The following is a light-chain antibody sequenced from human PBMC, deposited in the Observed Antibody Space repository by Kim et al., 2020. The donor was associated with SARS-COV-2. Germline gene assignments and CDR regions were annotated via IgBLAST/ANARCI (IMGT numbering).Light chain of an antibody. CDR1: RLGHNY. V-gene: IGLV3-1*01. Sequence: SYELTQPPSVSVSPGQTASISCSGSRLGHNYVCWYLQKPGQSPVFVMFQDNKRPSGIPERFSGSNSGNTATLTITETQPMDEADYYCQAWDGTTAHWVFGGGTQLTVL. CDR3: QAWDGTTAHWV. J-gene: IGLJ3*02. CDR2: QDN.